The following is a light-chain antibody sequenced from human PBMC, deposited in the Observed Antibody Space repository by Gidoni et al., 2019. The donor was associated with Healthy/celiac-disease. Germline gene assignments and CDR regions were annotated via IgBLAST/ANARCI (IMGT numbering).Light chain of an antibody. Sequence: DIVITQSPLSLPVTPVEPASISCRSSQSLLHSNGYNYLDWYLQKPGQSPQLLIYLGSNRASGVPDRFSGSGSGTDFTLKISRVEAEDVGVYYCMQALQTLLTFGGGTKVEIK. J-gene: IGKJ4*01. CDR3: MQALQTLLT. V-gene: IGKV2-28*01. CDR1: QSLLHSNGYNY. CDR2: LGS.